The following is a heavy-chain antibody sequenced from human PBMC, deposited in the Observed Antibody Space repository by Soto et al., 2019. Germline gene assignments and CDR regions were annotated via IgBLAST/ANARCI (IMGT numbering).Heavy chain of an antibody. Sequence: GGSLRLSCAASGFTFGNYAMSWVRQAPGKGLQWVSAIGGTGNNIYYADSVKGRFIISRDNSKNTLYLQMNSLRAEDTAVYYCARTDRIAVAANAFDIWGQGTMVTVS. D-gene: IGHD6-19*01. CDR2: IGGTGNNI. J-gene: IGHJ3*02. V-gene: IGHV3-23*01. CDR1: GFTFGNYA. CDR3: ARTDRIAVAANAFDI.